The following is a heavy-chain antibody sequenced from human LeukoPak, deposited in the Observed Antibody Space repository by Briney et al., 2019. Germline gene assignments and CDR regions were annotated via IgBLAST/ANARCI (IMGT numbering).Heavy chain of an antibody. CDR1: GFTFSSYA. V-gene: IGHV3-64*01. CDR2: ISTNGGST. D-gene: IGHD2-2*01. J-gene: IGHJ4*02. Sequence: QPGGSLRLSCAASGFTFSSYAMHWVRQAPGKGLEYVSAISTNGGSTYYANSVKGRFTICRDNSKNTLYLQMGSLRAEDMAVYYCARTYCSSTSCLVDYWGQGTLVTVSS. CDR3: ARTYCSSTSCLVDY.